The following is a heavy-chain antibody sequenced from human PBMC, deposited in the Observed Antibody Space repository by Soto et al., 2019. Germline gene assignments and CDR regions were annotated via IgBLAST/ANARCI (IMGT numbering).Heavy chain of an antibody. Sequence: GASVKVSCKASGYTFTDYYIHWVRQAPGQGLEWMGWINPKGGGTNYAQSFQGRVTMTRDTSISTAYMELSSLTSDYTAVFYCARTYSSRYFYNQYSMDVWGQGTTFTVSS. J-gene: IGHJ6*02. V-gene: IGHV1-2*02. CDR3: ARTYSSRYFYNQYSMDV. CDR1: GYTFTDYY. CDR2: INPKGGGT. D-gene: IGHD3-22*01.